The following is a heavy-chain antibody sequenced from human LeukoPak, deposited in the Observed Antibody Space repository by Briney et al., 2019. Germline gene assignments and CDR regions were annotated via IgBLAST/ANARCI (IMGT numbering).Heavy chain of an antibody. CDR3: ARKYYYILTGYYSLDS. Sequence: SETLSLTCAVYGGSFSGYYWSWIRQPPGKGLEWIGEINHSGSTNYNPSLKSRVTISVDKSKNQFSLKLSSVTAADTAVYYCARKYYYILTGYYSLDSWGQGTLVTVSS. D-gene: IGHD3-9*01. J-gene: IGHJ4*02. V-gene: IGHV4-34*01. CDR1: GGSFSGYY. CDR2: INHSGST.